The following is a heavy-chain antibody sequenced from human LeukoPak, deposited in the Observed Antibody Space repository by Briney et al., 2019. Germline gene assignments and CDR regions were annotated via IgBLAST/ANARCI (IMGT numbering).Heavy chain of an antibody. J-gene: IGHJ4*02. D-gene: IGHD3-22*01. V-gene: IGHV4-61*02. CDR2: IYTSVST. CDR1: GGSISSGSYY. Sequence: PSQTLSLTCTVSGGSISSGSYYWSWIRQPAGKGLEWIGRIYTSVSTNYNPSLKSRVTISVDTSKNQFSLKLSSVTAADTAVYYCARGEEYHDSSGYHLDYWGQGTLVTVSS. CDR3: ARGEEYHDSSGYHLDY.